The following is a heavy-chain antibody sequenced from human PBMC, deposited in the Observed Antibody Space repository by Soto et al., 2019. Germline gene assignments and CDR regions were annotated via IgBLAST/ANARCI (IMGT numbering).Heavy chain of an antibody. D-gene: IGHD3-3*01. J-gene: IGHJ4*02. CDR1: GLTFSSYT. Sequence: EVQLLESAGGLVQPVGSLRLYCATYGLTFSSYTLSWVRQAPGKGLEWVSAISGSGGITYYADYVKVRFTISRDNSKNTLYLQMNSLIAEDTAVYYCAMDFWSGYEPFLDYWGQGTVVTVSS. CDR3: AMDFWSGYEPFLDY. V-gene: IGHV3-23*01. CDR2: ISGSGGIT.